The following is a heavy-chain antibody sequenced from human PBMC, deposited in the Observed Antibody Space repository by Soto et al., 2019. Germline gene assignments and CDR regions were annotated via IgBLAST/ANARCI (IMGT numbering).Heavy chain of an antibody. CDR3: GREAV. J-gene: IGHJ6*03. V-gene: IGHV3-7*05. CDR2: IKQDGSEQ. Sequence: EVQLVESGGGLVQPGGSLRLSCAASGFTFSGYWMSWVRQAPGKGLEWVANIKQDGSEQFYVDSVKGRFTISRDNAKNSLYIQMNSLRGEDTAGYYCGREAVWGKCTTVTVSS. CDR1: GFTFSGYW.